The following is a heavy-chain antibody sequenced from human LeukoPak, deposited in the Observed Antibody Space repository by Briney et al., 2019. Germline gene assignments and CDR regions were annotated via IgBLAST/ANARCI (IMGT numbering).Heavy chain of an antibody. V-gene: IGHV4-59*01. Sequence: KPSETPSLTCTVSGGSISSYYWSWIRQPPGKGLEWIGYIYYSGSTNYNPSLKSRVTISVDTSKNQFSLKLNSVTAADTAVYYCARLAGQFDYWGQGTLVTVSS. CDR3: ARLAGQFDY. CDR1: GGSISSYY. CDR2: IYYSGST. D-gene: IGHD6-19*01. J-gene: IGHJ4*02.